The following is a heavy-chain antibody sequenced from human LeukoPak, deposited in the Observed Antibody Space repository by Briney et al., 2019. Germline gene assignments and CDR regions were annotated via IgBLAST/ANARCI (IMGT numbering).Heavy chain of an antibody. CDR1: GFNFGEFW. D-gene: IGHD6-13*01. V-gene: IGHV3-15*01. Sequence: SGGSLRLSCAASGFNFGEFWMAWVRQTPGKGLEWVGRIKSKTDGGTTDYAAPVKGRFTISRDDSKNTLYLQMNSLKTEDTAVYYCTTELADYFDYWGQGTLVTVSS. CDR2: IKSKTDGGTT. J-gene: IGHJ4*02. CDR3: TTELADYFDY.